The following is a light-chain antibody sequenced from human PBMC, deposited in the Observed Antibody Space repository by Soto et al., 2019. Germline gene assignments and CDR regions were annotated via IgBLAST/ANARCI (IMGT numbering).Light chain of an antibody. CDR3: QQSNDWWT. CDR2: GAS. Sequence: EIVRTQSQATLSVSPGEGATLSGRASQSVSSNVTWYQQKPGQAHRLLIYGASTRATGVPARFSGSWSGTEVTLTISSLQYEDFAVYYCQQSNDWWTFGQGTKVEIK. CDR1: QSVSSN. V-gene: IGKV3-15*01. J-gene: IGKJ1*01.